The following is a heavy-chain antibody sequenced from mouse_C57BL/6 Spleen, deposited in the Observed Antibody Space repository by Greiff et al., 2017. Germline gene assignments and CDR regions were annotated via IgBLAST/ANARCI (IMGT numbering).Heavy chain of an antibody. D-gene: IGHD1-1*01. J-gene: IGHJ4*01. Sequence: QVQLQQPGAELVKPGASVKLSCKASGYTFTSYWMQWVKQRPGQGLEWIGEIDPSDSYTNYNQKFKGKATLTVDTSSSTAYMQLSSLTSEDSAVYYCASITTVSSTFYAMDYWGQGTSVTVSS. CDR2: IDPSDSYT. CDR3: ASITTVSSTFYAMDY. V-gene: IGHV1-50*01. CDR1: GYTFTSYW.